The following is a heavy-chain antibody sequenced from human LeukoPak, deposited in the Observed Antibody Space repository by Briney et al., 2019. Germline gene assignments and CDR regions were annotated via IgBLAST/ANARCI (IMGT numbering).Heavy chain of an antibody. CDR1: GFTLRSYW. CDR3: ARHYGP. Sequence: GSLRLSCAASGFTLRSYWMTWVRQAPGKGLEWIGSIYDSGSTYYNPSLKSRVTISVDTSKNQFSLKLNSVTAADTAVYYCARHYGPWGQGTLVTVSS. J-gene: IGHJ5*02. CDR2: IYDSGST. V-gene: IGHV4-38-2*01. D-gene: IGHD3-16*01.